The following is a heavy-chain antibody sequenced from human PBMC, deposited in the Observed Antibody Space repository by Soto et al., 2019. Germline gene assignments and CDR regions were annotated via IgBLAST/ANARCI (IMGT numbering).Heavy chain of an antibody. V-gene: IGHV1-2*02. CDR1: GYTFTDYY. D-gene: IGHD2-8*01. CDR2: INPNSGGT. J-gene: IGHJ4*02. CDR3: ARSYCTNGVCYTLPFDY. Sequence: ASVKVSCKASGYTFTDYYMHWVRQAPGQGLEWMGWINPNSGGTNYAQKFQGRVTMTRDTSISTAYMELSRLRSDDTAVYYCARSYCTNGVCYTLPFDYWGQGTLVTAPQ.